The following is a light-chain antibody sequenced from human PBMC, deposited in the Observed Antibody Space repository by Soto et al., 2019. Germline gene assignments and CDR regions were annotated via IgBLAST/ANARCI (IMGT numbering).Light chain of an antibody. Sequence: DIQMTQSPPSVSSSVGDRVTITCRATQGLSGSLAWYQQKPGKAPKLLISVTSRWQSGVPSRFSGSASGTEFTLTIDSLQPEDLATYYCQQGHNWPITFGQGTRLEIK. J-gene: IGKJ5*01. CDR1: QGLSGS. V-gene: IGKV1-12*01. CDR2: VTS. CDR3: QQGHNWPIT.